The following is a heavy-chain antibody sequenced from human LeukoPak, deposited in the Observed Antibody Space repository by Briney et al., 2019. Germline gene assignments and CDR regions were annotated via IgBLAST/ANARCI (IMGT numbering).Heavy chain of an antibody. CDR2: ISSSSSNT. V-gene: IGHV3-11*03. J-gene: IGHJ6*02. CDR3: ARSVDSWSRMDV. D-gene: IGHD4-11*01. Sequence: GGSLRLSCAASGXTFSDYYVSWIRQAPGKGREWVSFISSSSSNTKYADSVKGRFTISRDNAKNSLYLQMNSLRAEDAAVYYCARSVDSWSRMDVWGQGTRVTVSS. CDR1: GXTFSDYY.